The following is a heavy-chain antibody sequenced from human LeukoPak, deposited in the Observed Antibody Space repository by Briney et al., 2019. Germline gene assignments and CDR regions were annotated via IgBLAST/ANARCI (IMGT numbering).Heavy chain of an antibody. D-gene: IGHD3-10*01. V-gene: IGHV3-7*01. CDR3: ARGDPDNYGWHDQ. CDR2: VNPDGSVK. Sequence: GGSLRLSCASSGFTCNTYWMYWVRQAPGKGLEWVANVNPDGSVKNYVDSVKGRFTIARDNAENSLYLQMNSLKAEDTAVYYCARGDPDNYGWHDQWGQGTLVTVSS. J-gene: IGHJ5*02. CDR1: GFTCNTYW.